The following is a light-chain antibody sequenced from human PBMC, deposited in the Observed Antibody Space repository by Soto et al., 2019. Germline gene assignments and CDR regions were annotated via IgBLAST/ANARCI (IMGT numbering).Light chain of an antibody. Sequence: QSVLTQPPSVSGAPGQRVTISCTGSSSNTGAGYEVHWYQQLPGRAPKVLIYTNNNRPSGVPDRFSGSKSGTSASLAITGLQAEDEADYYCQSYSSSLSAYVFGTGTKVTVL. CDR1: SSNTGAGYE. V-gene: IGLV1-40*01. CDR3: QSYSSSLSAYV. CDR2: TNN. J-gene: IGLJ1*01.